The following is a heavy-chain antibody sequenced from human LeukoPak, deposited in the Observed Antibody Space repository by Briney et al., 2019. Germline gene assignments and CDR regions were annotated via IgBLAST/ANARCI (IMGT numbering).Heavy chain of an antibody. CDR2: IHYSGST. D-gene: IGHD2-2*01. V-gene: IGHV4-39*01. Sequence: SETLSLTCTVSGDSISRSNYYWGWIRQPPGKGLEWIGSIHYSGSTYYNPSLKSRVTISVDTSKNQFSLTLSSVTAADTAVYYCVSPSNYCGSTGCYLGLDYWGQGTLVTVSS. J-gene: IGHJ4*02. CDR3: VSPSNYCGSTGCYLGLDY. CDR1: GDSISRSNYY.